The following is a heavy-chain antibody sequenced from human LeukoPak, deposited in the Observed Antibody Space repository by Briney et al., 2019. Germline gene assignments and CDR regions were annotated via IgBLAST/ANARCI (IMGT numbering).Heavy chain of an antibody. CDR2: ISSSGSTI. Sequence: QPGGSLRLSCAAPGFTFSSYEMNWVRQAPGKGLEWVSYISSSGSTIYYADSVKGRFTISRDNAKNSLYLQMNSLRAEDTAVYYCARDGILEMATDDAFDIWGQGTMVTVSS. J-gene: IGHJ3*02. CDR1: GFTFSSYE. D-gene: IGHD5-24*01. V-gene: IGHV3-48*03. CDR3: ARDGILEMATDDAFDI.